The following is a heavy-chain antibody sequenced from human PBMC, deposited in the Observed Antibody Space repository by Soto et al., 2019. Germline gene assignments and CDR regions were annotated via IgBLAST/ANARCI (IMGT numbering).Heavy chain of an antibody. CDR1: GGSICTDGHY. J-gene: IGHJ4*02. CDR3: ARRTNYGDYSFDY. V-gene: IGHV4-39*02. D-gene: IGHD4-17*01. Sequence: PSKTLSLTCTVSGGSICTDGHYWGWIRQPPGKGLEWIGSVYYAGSTYKNPSLHSRVTISVDTSKNHFSLKLNSVTAADTAVYYCARRTNYGDYSFDYWGQGTLVTVSS. CDR2: VYYAGST.